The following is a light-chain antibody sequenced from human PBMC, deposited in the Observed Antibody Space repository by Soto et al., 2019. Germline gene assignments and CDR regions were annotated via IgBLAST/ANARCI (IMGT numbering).Light chain of an antibody. CDR1: SSDVGSYNL. CDR3: CSYAGSSTLYV. CDR2: EGS. V-gene: IGLV2-23*01. Sequence: QSVLTQPASVSGSPGQSITISCTGTSSDVGSYNLVSWYQQHPGKAPKLMIYEGSKRPSGVSNRFSGSKSGNTASLTISGLQAEDEAEYYCCSYAGSSTLYVFGTGTQLTVL. J-gene: IGLJ1*01.